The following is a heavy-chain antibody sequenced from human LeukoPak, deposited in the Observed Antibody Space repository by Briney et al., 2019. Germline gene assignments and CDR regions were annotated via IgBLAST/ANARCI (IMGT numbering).Heavy chain of an antibody. V-gene: IGHV1-69*04. J-gene: IGHJ4*02. D-gene: IGHD6-13*01. CDR1: GGTFSSYA. CDR2: IIPILGIA. CDR3: AREQQLFIEAPGYFDY. Sequence: SVKVSCKASGGTFSSYAISWVRQAPGQGLEWMGRIIPILGIANYAQKFQGRVTITADKSTSTAYMEPSSLRSEDTAVYYCAREQQLFIEAPGYFDYWGQGTLVTVSS.